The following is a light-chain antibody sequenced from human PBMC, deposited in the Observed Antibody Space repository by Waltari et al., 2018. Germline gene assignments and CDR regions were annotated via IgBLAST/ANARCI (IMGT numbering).Light chain of an antibody. CDR2: EDT. Sequence: NVILTQPHSVSEFPGKTVTITCTASSGRIATHYVLWYQQRPGSGPPTVLYEDTQRPSGVPARFSGSIDSSSNSASLTISGLQPEDEADYYCQSYDDFDWIFGGGTKLTVL. J-gene: IGLJ3*02. CDR3: QSYDDFDWI. V-gene: IGLV6-57*02. CDR1: SGRIATHY.